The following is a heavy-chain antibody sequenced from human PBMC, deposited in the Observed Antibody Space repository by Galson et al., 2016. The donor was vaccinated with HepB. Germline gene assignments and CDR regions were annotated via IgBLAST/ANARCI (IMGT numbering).Heavy chain of an antibody. CDR1: GYSFTNYW. V-gene: IGHV5-51*01. Sequence: QSGAEVTKPGESLKISCKASGYSFTNYWIGWVRQMPGKGLEWLGNIYPADSDTRYGTSFQGQVSISADKSITTAYLQLGSLKASDPAMYYCSRQQLAPYDGFEIWGQGTTVTVSP. J-gene: IGHJ3*02. D-gene: IGHD1-1*01. CDR2: IYPADSDT. CDR3: SRQQLAPYDGFEI.